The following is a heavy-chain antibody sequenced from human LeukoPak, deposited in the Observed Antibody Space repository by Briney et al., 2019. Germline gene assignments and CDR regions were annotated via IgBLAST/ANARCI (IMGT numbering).Heavy chain of an antibody. CDR2: VKQVGGEK. CDR1: GFTFSIYW. D-gene: IGHD1/OR15-1a*01. CDR3: ARPPVYDWNIEY. Sequence: GGSLRLSCAASGFTFSIYWMSWVRQAPGKGLEWVAKVKQVGGEKSYVASVTGRLTISKNNAKNSLYLQRDSLRAEHTAMYYCARPPVYDWNIEYWGQGTLGTVSS. V-gene: IGHV3-7*01. J-gene: IGHJ4*02.